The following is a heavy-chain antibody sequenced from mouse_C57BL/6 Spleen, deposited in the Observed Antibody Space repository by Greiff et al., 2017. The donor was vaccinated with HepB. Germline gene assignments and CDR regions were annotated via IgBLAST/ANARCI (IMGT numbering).Heavy chain of an antibody. V-gene: IGHV1-5*01. CDR1: GYTFTSYW. D-gene: IGHD1-1*01. CDR3: TRREYYYGSSYDY. Sequence: EVQLQESGTVLARPGASVKMSCKTSGYTFTSYWMHWVKQRPGQGLEWIGAIYPGNSDTSYNQKFKGKAKLTAVTSTSTAYMELSSLTNKDSAVYYCTRREYYYGSSYDYWGQGTTLTVSS. J-gene: IGHJ2*01. CDR2: IYPGNSDT.